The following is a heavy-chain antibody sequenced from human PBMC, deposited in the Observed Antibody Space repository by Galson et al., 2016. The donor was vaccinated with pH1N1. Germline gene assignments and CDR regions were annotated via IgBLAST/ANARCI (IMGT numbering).Heavy chain of an antibody. D-gene: IGHD3-22*01. CDR2: INQDGSET. CDR3: ARKLYYYDNVKGWSYS. V-gene: IGHV3-7*01. CDR1: GFSLSGYW. J-gene: IGHJ5*01. Sequence: SLRLSCAVSGFSLSGYWMSWVRQVPGKGLEWVANINQDGSETDYVDSVKGRFTISRDNAKNSLYLQMNSLRAEDTALYYCARKLYYYDNVKGWSYSWGQGTQVTVSS.